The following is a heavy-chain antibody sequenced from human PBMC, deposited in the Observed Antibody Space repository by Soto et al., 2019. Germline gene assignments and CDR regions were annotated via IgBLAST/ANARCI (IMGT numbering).Heavy chain of an antibody. Sequence: QVQLQESGPGLVKPSETLSLTCTVSGGSISSYYWSWIRQPPGKGLEWIGYIYYSGSTNYNPSLKSRVTISVDTSKNQFSLKLSSVTAADTAVYYCARGVYDYVWGSYRHYYYDGMDVWGQGTTVTVSS. CDR2: IYYSGST. CDR3: ARGVYDYVWGSYRHYYYDGMDV. J-gene: IGHJ6*02. V-gene: IGHV4-59*01. CDR1: GGSISSYY. D-gene: IGHD3-16*02.